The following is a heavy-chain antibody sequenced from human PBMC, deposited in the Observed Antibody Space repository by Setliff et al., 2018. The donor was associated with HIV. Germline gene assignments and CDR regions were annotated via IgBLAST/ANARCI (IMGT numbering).Heavy chain of an antibody. D-gene: IGHD3-22*01. CDR1: GFTFSSYG. CDR2: IWYDGSHK. V-gene: IGHV3-33*01. CDR3: ARDKDYYDSSGYYYIYYYMDV. J-gene: IGHJ6*03. Sequence: SCAASGFTFSSYGMHWVRQAPGKGLEWVAVIWYDGSHKYYADSVKGRFTISRDSSKNTLYLQMNSLRAEDTAVYYCARDKDYYDSSGYYYIYYYMDVWGKGTTVTVSS.